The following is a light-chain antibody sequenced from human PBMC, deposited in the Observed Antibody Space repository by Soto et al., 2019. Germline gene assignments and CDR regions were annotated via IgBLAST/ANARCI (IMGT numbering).Light chain of an antibody. Sequence: DIQLTQFPSSLSASVGDRVTLTCRTSQRISSNLPWYQQKPGKAPNLLIYVASTWQNGVPSRFSGGGSGTDFTLTISSLQPEDFATYYCQQSYGTSFTFGPGTRVNIK. J-gene: IGKJ3*01. V-gene: IGKV1-39*01. CDR1: QRISSN. CDR3: QQSYGTSFT. CDR2: VAS.